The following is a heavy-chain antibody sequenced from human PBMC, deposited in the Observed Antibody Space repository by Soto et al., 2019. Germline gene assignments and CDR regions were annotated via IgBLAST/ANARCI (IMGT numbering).Heavy chain of an antibody. CDR1: GYTFTSYD. CDR3: ARVEIERDGGYHNWFDP. CDR2: MNPNSGNT. Sequence: QVQLVQSGAEVKKPGASVKVSCKASGYTFTSYDINWVRQATGQGLEWMGWMNPNSGNTGYAQKFQGRVTMTRNTSISTAYMELSSLRSEDTAVYYCARVEIERDGGYHNWFDPWGQGTLVTVSS. D-gene: IGHD4-17*01. V-gene: IGHV1-8*01. J-gene: IGHJ5*02.